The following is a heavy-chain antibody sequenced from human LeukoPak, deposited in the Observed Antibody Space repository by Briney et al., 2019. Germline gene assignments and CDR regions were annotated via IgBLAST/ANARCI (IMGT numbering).Heavy chain of an antibody. J-gene: IGHJ6*02. D-gene: IGHD2-2*01. Sequence: SETLSLTCTVSGGSISSYYWSWIRQPPGKGLEWIGYIHYSGSTNYNPSLKSRVTISVDTSKNQFSLKLSSVTAADTAVYYCARHGIYCSSTSCYLQQNYYYYGMDVWGQGTTVTVSS. CDR1: GGSISSYY. CDR3: ARHGIYCSSTSCYLQQNYYYYGMDV. CDR2: IHYSGST. V-gene: IGHV4-59*08.